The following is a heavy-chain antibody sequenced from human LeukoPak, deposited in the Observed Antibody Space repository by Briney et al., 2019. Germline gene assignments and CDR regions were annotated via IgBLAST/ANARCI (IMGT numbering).Heavy chain of an antibody. CDR3: ARLYQQSKWKYYYYYMDV. Sequence: SETLSLTCSVSGASFSTNYWSWIRQPPGRGLEWIGYVFDSGSANYNPSLKSRVTISVDTSTKQFSLRLSSVTAADTAVYYCARLYQQSKWKYYYYYMDVWGKGTAVTVSS. V-gene: IGHV4-59*01. J-gene: IGHJ6*03. CDR1: GASFSTNY. D-gene: IGHD1-1*01. CDR2: VFDSGSA.